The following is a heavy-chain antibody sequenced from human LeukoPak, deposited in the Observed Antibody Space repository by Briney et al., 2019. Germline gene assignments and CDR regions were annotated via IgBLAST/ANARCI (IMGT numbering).Heavy chain of an antibody. Sequence: SETLSLTCAVSDYSISSGYYWGWIRQPPGKGLEWIGSISYSGSTNYNPSLKSRVTISVDTSKNQFSLKLSSVTAADTAVYYCARAGLGYCSSTSCYYFDYWGQGTLVTVSS. CDR1: DYSISSGYY. V-gene: IGHV4-38-2*01. CDR2: ISYSGST. D-gene: IGHD2-2*01. J-gene: IGHJ4*02. CDR3: ARAGLGYCSSTSCYYFDY.